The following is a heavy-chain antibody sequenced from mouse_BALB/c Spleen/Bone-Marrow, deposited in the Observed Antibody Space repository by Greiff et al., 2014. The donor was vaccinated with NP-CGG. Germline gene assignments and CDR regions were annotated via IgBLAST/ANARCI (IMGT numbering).Heavy chain of an antibody. CDR2: IRSKSNNYAT. D-gene: IGHD1-1*01. Sequence: VQLKQSGGGLVQPKGSLKLSCAASGFTFKTYAMNWVRQAPGKGLEWVARIRSKSNNYATYYVDSVKNRFTISRDDSQNMLYLQMNNLKTEDTAMYYCVRRESDNYGGFASWGQGTLVTVPA. CDR3: VRRESDNYGGFAS. J-gene: IGHJ3*01. CDR1: GFTFKTYA. V-gene: IGHV10-1*02.